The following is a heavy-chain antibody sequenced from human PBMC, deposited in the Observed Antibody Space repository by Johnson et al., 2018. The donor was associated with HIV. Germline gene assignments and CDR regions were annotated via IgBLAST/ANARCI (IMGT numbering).Heavy chain of an antibody. V-gene: IGHV3-11*04. CDR3: ATRDPTHRPGVFDI. D-gene: IGHD1-14*01. CDR2: ISSSGSTI. J-gene: IGHJ3*02. Sequence: QVQLVESGGGLVKPGGSLRLSCAASGFTFSDYYMSWIRQAPGKGLEWVSYISSSGSTIYYADSVTGRFTISRNNAKNSLYLQMNSLRAEDTAVYYCATRDPTHRPGVFDIWGQGTMVTVSS. CDR1: GFTFSDYY.